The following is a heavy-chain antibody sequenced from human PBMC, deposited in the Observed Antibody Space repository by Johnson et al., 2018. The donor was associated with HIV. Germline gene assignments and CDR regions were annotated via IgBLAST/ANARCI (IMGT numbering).Heavy chain of an antibody. Sequence: VQLVESGGGVVRPGGSLRLFCAASGFTFDDYGMSWVRQAPGKGLEWVSAIRGRGGSTYYADSVKGRVTISRDYSKNTLYPQMNRLRAEDTAVYYCAKSNPMIVVVDAFDIWGQGTMVTVSS. J-gene: IGHJ3*02. V-gene: IGHV3-23*04. CDR2: IRGRGGST. D-gene: IGHD3-22*01. CDR3: AKSNPMIVVVDAFDI. CDR1: GFTFDDYG.